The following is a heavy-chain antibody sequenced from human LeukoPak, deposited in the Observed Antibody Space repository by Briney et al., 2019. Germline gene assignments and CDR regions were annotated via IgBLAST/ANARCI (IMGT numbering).Heavy chain of an antibody. D-gene: IGHD4-23*01. Sequence: GGSLRLSCAASGFTFSSYAMSWVRQAPGKGLEWVSAISGSGGSTYYADSVKGRLTISRDNSKNTLYLQMNSLRAEDTAVYYCAKGGIGGTVVTFDAFDIWGQGTMVTVSS. CDR1: GFTFSSYA. J-gene: IGHJ3*02. CDR3: AKGGIGGTVVTFDAFDI. V-gene: IGHV3-23*01. CDR2: ISGSGGST.